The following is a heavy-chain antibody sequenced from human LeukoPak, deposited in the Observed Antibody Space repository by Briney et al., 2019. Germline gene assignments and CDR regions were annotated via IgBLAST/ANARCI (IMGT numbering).Heavy chain of an antibody. D-gene: IGHD2-21*02. J-gene: IGHJ2*01. V-gene: IGHV3-23*01. CDR2: ISGSGGST. CDR1: GLTFSSYA. CDR3: AKPDVVVTAIRTWYFDL. Sequence: GGSLRLSCAASGLTFSSYAMSWVRQAPGKGLEWVSAISGSGGSTYYADSVRGRFTISRDNSKNTLYLQMSSLRAEDTAVYYCAKPDVVVTAIRTWYFDLWGRGTLVTVSS.